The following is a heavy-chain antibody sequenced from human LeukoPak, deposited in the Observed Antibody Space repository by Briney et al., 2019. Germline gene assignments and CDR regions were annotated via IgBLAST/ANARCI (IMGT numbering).Heavy chain of an antibody. CDR2: IYYSGST. D-gene: IGHD6-19*01. Sequence: SETLSLTCSVSGNSISSGYYWSWIQQPPGKGLEWIGYIYYSGSTNYNPSLKGRVTISVDTSKNQFSLKLSSVTAADTAVYYCARDMGSSGYLDYWGQGTLVTVSS. CDR1: GNSISSGYY. V-gene: IGHV4-61*01. J-gene: IGHJ4*02. CDR3: ARDMGSSGYLDY.